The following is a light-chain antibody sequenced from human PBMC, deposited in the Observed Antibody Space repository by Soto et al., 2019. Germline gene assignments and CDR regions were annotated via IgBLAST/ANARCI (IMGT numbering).Light chain of an antibody. CDR1: SSDVGGYNY. V-gene: IGLV2-14*01. CDR2: EVS. Sequence: QSALTQPASVSRSPGQSITISCTGTSSDVGGYNYVSWYQHHPGKAPKLMIYEVSNRPSGVSNRFSGSKSGNTASLTISGLQAEDEAAYYCSSYTGSSTPVFGGGTKLTVL. J-gene: IGLJ3*02. CDR3: SSYTGSSTPV.